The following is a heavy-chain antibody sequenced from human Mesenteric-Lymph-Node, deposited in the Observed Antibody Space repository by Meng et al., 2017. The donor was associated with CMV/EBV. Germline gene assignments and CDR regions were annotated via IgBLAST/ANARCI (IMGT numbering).Heavy chain of an antibody. CDR1: GFTFSSYW. CDR3: AKWLIY. CDR2: IKQDGSEK. J-gene: IGHJ4*02. V-gene: IGHV3-7*03. D-gene: IGHD5-24*01. Sequence: GESLKISCAASGFTFSSYWMSWVRQAPGKGLEWVANIKQDGSEKYYVDSVKGRFTISRDNSKNTLYLQMNSLRAEDTAVYYCAKWLIYWGQGTLVTVSS.